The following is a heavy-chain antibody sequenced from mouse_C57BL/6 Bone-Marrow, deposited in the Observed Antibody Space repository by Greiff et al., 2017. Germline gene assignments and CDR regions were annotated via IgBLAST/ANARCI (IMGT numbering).Heavy chain of an antibody. Sequence: EVQLQQSGPELVKPGASVKISCKASGYTFTDYYMNWVKQSHGKSLEWIGDINPNNGGTSYNQKFKGKATLTVDKSSSTAYMELRSLTSEAAAVYYCAREGYLAWFAYWGQGTLVTVSA. V-gene: IGHV1-26*01. CDR1: GYTFTDYY. CDR3: AREGYLAWFAY. J-gene: IGHJ3*01. D-gene: IGHD2-2*01. CDR2: INPNNGGT.